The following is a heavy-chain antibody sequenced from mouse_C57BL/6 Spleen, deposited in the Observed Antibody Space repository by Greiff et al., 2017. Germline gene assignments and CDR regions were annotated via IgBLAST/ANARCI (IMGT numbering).Heavy chain of an antibody. J-gene: IGHJ3*01. CDR3: ARDYDDDVEAWFAY. D-gene: IGHD2-4*01. CDR2: IDPEDGET. Sequence: VQLQQSGAELVKPGASVKLSCTASVFNIKDYYLHWVKQRTEQGLEWIGRIDPEDGETTYAPNFQGKAHITADTASNTAYLQLSSLTSEDTAVYYCARDYDDDVEAWFAYWGQGTLVTVSA. V-gene: IGHV14-2*01. CDR1: VFNIKDYY.